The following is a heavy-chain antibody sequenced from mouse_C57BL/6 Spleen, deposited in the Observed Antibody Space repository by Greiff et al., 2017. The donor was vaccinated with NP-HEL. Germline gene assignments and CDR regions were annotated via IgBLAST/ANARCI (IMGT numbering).Heavy chain of an antibody. CDR3: ARGGTTVVYYYAMDY. D-gene: IGHD1-1*01. Sequence: VQLQQPGAELVMPGASVKLSCKASGYTFTSYWMHWVKQRPGQGLEWIGEIDPSDSYTNYNQKFKGKSTLTVDKSSSKAYMQRSSLTSEDSAVYYCARGGTTVVYYYAMDYWGQGTSVTVSS. CDR2: IDPSDSYT. J-gene: IGHJ4*01. CDR1: GYTFTSYW. V-gene: IGHV1-69*01.